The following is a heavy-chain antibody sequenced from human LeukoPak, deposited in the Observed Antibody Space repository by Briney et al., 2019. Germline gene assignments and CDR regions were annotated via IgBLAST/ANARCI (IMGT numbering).Heavy chain of an antibody. J-gene: IGHJ6*02. D-gene: IGHD1-26*01. CDR1: GGTFSSYT. V-gene: IGHV1-3*01. Sequence: ASVKVSCKASGGTFSSYTMHWVRQAPGQRLEWMGWINAGNGNTKYSQKFQGRVTIIRDTSASTAYMELSSLRSEDTAVYYCVRTFSGSYYLGGMDVWGQGTTVTVSS. CDR2: INAGNGNT. CDR3: VRTFSGSYYLGGMDV.